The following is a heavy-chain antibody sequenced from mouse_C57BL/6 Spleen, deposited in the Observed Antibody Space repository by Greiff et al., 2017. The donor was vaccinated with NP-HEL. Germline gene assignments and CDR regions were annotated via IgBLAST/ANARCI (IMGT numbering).Heavy chain of an antibody. J-gene: IGHJ2*01. Sequence: EVQLVESGAELVRPGASVKLSCTASGFNIKDDYMHWVKQRPEQGLEWIGWIDPENGDTEYASKFQGKATITADTSSNTAYLQLSSLTSEDTAVYYCTRLSYYYGSSPYFDYWGQGTTLTVSS. CDR3: TRLSYYYGSSPYFDY. V-gene: IGHV14-4*01. CDR2: IDPENGDT. CDR1: GFNIKDDY. D-gene: IGHD1-1*01.